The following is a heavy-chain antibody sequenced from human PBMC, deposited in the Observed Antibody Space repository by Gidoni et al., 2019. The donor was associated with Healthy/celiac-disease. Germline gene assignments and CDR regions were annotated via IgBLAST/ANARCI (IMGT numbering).Heavy chain of an antibody. CDR3: TRERSSGWYNYYFDY. V-gene: IGHV3-49*03. CDR1: GFPFGAYA. Sequence: EVQLVESGGGLVQPGRSLRLSSTASGFPFGAYAMSWFRQAPGKGLEWVGFIRSKAYGGTTEDAASVKGRFTISRDDSKSIANLQMNSLKTEDTAVYYCTRERSSGWYNYYFDYWGQGTLVTVSS. D-gene: IGHD6-19*01. J-gene: IGHJ4*02. CDR2: IRSKAYGGTT.